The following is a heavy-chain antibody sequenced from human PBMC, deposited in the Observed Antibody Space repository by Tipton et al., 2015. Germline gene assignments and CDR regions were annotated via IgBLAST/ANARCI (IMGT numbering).Heavy chain of an antibody. Sequence: TLSLTCTVSDGSISSYYWSWIRQPPGKGLEWIGYISYTETSHYNPSLKSRVTISVDTSKTQFSLKMSSVTASDTAVYYCARGELGDFDSWGQGTLVTVSS. J-gene: IGHJ4*02. D-gene: IGHD6-6*01. V-gene: IGHV4-59*01. CDR2: ISYTETS. CDR1: DGSISSYY. CDR3: ARGELGDFDS.